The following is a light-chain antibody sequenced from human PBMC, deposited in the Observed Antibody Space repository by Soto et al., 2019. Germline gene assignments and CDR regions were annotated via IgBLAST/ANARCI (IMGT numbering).Light chain of an antibody. CDR2: GAS. Sequence: EIVLTQSPGTLSLSPGERATLSCRASQSVSSSFLAWYQQKPGQAPRLLIYGASSRATGIPDRFSGSGSGTDFPPAIRRPEPEDFAVYYGQLQGSSSLVTFGPGTKLDIK. J-gene: IGKJ3*01. V-gene: IGKV3-20*01. CDR3: QLQGSSSLVT. CDR1: QSVSSSF.